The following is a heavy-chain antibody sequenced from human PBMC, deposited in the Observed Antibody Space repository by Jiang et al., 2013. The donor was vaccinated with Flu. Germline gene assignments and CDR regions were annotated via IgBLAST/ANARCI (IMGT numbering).Heavy chain of an antibody. Sequence: GLVKPSETLSLTCTVSGGSISSRTYYWAWIRQPPGKGLEWIATFYYSGNTYNNPSLKTRITISVDTSKNQFSLTLSSVTAADTAVYYCARRNLASPGSNWFDPWGQGTLVTVSS. CDR1: GGSISSRTYY. D-gene: IGHD6-13*01. V-gene: IGHV4-39*01. CDR3: ARRNLASPGSNWFDP. J-gene: IGHJ5*02. CDR2: FYYSGNT.